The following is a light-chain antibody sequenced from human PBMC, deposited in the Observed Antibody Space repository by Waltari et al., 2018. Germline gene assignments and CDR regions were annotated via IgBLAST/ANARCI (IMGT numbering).Light chain of an antibody. CDR1: ISNPGSNY. CDR3: ASWDESHYV. J-gene: IGLJ1*01. V-gene: IGLV1-47*01. Sequence: QSVLTQPPSASGTPGQRVAIPCSGSISNPGSNYLYWYQQLPGTAPKLLIYRNNQRPSGVPDRFSASKYGTSASLAIDGLRSEDEAVYYCASWDESHYVFGSGTKVTVL. CDR2: RNN.